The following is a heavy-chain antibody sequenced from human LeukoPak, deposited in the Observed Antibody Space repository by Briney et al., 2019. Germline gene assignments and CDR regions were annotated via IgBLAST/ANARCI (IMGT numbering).Heavy chain of an antibody. V-gene: IGHV1-18*01. CDR3: AREAHYYFDY. J-gene: IGHJ4*02. CDR1: GYTFTSYG. CDR2: ISAYNGNT. Sequence: ASVKVSCKASGYTFTSYGISWVRQAPGQGLEWMGWISAYNGNTNYAQKFQGRVNVTRDTSTSTVYMELSSLRSEDTAVYYCAREAHYYFDYWGQGTLVTVSS.